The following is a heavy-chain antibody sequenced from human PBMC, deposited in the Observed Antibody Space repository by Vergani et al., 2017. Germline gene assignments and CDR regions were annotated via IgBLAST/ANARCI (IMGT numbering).Heavy chain of an antibody. J-gene: IGHJ4*02. CDR2: IGKDGINT. V-gene: IGHV3-30*02. Sequence: QVQLVESAGGVVPPGGSLRLSCAASGITFSNFGMHWIRQAPGKGLEGLAYIGKDGINTRYRDAVKGRFTVTRDNSKDILYLQMDSLRSEDTALYYCAKYVRDATDGLPDSWGPGTLGIVSS. D-gene: IGHD2-21*02. CDR3: AKYVRDATDGLPDS. CDR1: GITFSNFG.